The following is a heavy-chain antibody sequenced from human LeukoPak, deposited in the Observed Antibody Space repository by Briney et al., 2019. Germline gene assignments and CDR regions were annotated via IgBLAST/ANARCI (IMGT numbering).Heavy chain of an antibody. V-gene: IGHV3-21*01. J-gene: IGHJ5*02. CDR2: ISSSSSYI. CDR1: GFTFSSYS. Sequence: PGGSLRLSCAASGFTFSSYSMNWVRQAPGKGLEWVSSISSSSSYIYYADSVKGRFTISRDNAKNSLYLQMNSLRAEDTAVYCCARDQPNWFDPWGQGTLVTVSS. CDR3: ARDQPNWFDP.